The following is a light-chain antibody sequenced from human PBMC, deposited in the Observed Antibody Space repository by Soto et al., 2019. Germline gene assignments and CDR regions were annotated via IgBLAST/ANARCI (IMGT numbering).Light chain of an antibody. CDR1: RSNIGVGYD. Sequence: QSVLTQPPSVSGAPGQRVTISCTGSRSNIGVGYDVHWYQALPGTAPKLLIYANNNRPSRVPVRFSGSKSGTSASLAITGLQAEDEAEYYCQSYDSSLSAVVFGGGTKVTVL. CDR3: QSYDSSLSAVV. J-gene: IGLJ2*01. CDR2: ANN. V-gene: IGLV1-40*01.